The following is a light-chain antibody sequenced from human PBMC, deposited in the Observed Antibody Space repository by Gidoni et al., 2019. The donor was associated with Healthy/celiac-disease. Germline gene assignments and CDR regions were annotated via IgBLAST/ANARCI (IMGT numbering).Light chain of an antibody. Sequence: QSALTQPASVSGSPGQSITIPCTGTSSDVGGYNYVSWYQQHPGKAPKLMLYEVSNRPSGVSNRFSGSKSGNTASLTISGLQAEDEADYCCSSYTSSGTLVFGGGTKLTVL. CDR3: SSYTSSGTLV. V-gene: IGLV2-14*01. CDR2: EVS. J-gene: IGLJ2*01. CDR1: SSDVGGYNY.